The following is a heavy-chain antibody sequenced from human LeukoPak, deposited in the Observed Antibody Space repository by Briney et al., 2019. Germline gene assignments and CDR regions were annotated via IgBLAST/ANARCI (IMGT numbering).Heavy chain of an antibody. Sequence: SGTLSLTCTVSGGSISSGDYYWSWIRQPPGKGLEWIGYIYYSGSTYYNPSLKSRVTISVDTSKNQFSLKLSSVTAADTAVYYCARGSYDILTGPGLDYWGQGTLVTVSS. CDR3: ARGSYDILTGPGLDY. CDR2: IYYSGST. V-gene: IGHV4-30-4*01. D-gene: IGHD3-9*01. CDR1: GGSISSGDYY. J-gene: IGHJ4*02.